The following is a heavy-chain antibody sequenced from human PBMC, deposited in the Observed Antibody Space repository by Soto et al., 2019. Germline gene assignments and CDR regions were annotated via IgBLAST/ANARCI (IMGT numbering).Heavy chain of an antibody. CDR1: GYTFTSYG. V-gene: IGHV1-18*01. CDR3: ARGDFWSGYYTGFDY. Sequence: ASVKVSCKASGYTFTSYGISWVRQAPGQGLEWMGWISAYNGNTNYAQKLQGRVTISVDTSKNQFSLKLSSVTAADTAVYYCARGDFWSGYYTGFDYWGQGTLVTVSS. J-gene: IGHJ4*02. D-gene: IGHD3-3*01. CDR2: ISAYNGNT.